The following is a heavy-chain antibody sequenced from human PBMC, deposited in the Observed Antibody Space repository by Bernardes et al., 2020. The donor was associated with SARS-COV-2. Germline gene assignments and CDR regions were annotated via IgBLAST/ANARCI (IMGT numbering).Heavy chain of an antibody. CDR2: IYSGGST. D-gene: IGHD2-15*01. CDR1: GFTVSSNY. Sequence: GGSLRLSCAASGFTVSSNYMSWVRQTPGKGLEWVSIIYSGGSTYYADSVKGRFTLSRDNSKNTLYLQMNSLRPEDTAVYYCARGPGYCSGGSCYSAPNYYYCSGMDVWGQGTTVTVSS. V-gene: IGHV3-66*02. CDR3: ARGPGYCSGGSCYSAPNYYYCSGMDV. J-gene: IGHJ6*02.